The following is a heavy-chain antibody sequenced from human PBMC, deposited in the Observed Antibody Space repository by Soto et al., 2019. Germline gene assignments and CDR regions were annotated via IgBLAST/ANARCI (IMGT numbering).Heavy chain of an antibody. CDR3: ARGGYSYGKRNYYYGMDV. CDR1: GGSISSYY. V-gene: IGHV4-59*01. Sequence: PSETLSLTCTVSGGSISSYYWSWIRQLPGKGLEWIGYIYYSGSTNYNPSLKSRVTISVDTSKNQFSLKLSSVTAADTAVYYCARGGYSYGKRNYYYGMDVWGQGTTVTVSS. J-gene: IGHJ6*02. CDR2: IYYSGST. D-gene: IGHD5-18*01.